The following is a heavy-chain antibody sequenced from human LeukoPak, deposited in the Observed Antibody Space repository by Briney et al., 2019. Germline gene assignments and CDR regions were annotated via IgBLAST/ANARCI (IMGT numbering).Heavy chain of an antibody. J-gene: IGHJ6*02. D-gene: IGHD3-10*01. CDR3: AGVGGSGSYYSAMGV. V-gene: IGHV4-59*01. CDR2: IYYSGST. Sequence: SETLSLTRTVSAVSISSYYWSWIRQPPGKGLEWIGYIYYSGSTNYNPSLKSRVTISVDTSKNQFSLKWSSVTAADTAVYYCAGVGGSGSYYSAMGVWGQGTTVTVSS. CDR1: AVSISSYY.